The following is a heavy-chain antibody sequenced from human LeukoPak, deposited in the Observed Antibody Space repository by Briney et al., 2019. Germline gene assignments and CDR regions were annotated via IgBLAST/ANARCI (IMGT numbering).Heavy chain of an antibody. CDR2: ISASGGGT. J-gene: IGHJ4*02. D-gene: IGHD2-2*01. CDR1: GFTFTTYA. Sequence: PGGSLRLSCAASGFTFTTYAMSWVRQAPGQGLEWVSGISASGGGTYYADYVKGRFTISRDTSKSTLYLELNSLRVEDTAVYYCAKMGGRISAAVDNWGQGTLVTVSS. CDR3: AKMGGRISAAVDN. V-gene: IGHV3-23*01.